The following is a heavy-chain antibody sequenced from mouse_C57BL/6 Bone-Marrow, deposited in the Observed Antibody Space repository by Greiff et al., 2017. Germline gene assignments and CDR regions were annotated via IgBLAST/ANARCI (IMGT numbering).Heavy chain of an antibody. CDR2: INPGSGGT. D-gene: IGHD2-3*01. Sequence: VQLQQSGAELVRPGTSVKVSCKASGYAFTNYLIEWVKQRPGQGLEWIGVINPGSGGTNYNEKFKGKATLTADKSSSTAYMQLSSLTSEDSAVYCCARGAYDGYYFDYWGQGTTLTVSS. CDR3: ARGAYDGYYFDY. V-gene: IGHV1-54*01. CDR1: GYAFTNYL. J-gene: IGHJ2*01.